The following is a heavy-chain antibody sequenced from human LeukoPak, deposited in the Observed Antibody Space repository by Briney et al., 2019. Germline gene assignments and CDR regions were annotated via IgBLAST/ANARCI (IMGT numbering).Heavy chain of an antibody. CDR3: AATETYYYDSSGYSFDY. V-gene: IGHV4-4*02. CDR1: GGSIRSSNW. Sequence: PSETLSLTRAVSGGSIRSSNWWRWVRQPPGQGLAWMGEMYHSGSTNYNPSLKSRVTISVDTSKNQFSLKLSSVTAADAAVYYCAATETYYYDSSGYSFDYWGQGTLVTVSS. J-gene: IGHJ4*02. CDR2: MYHSGST. D-gene: IGHD3-22*01.